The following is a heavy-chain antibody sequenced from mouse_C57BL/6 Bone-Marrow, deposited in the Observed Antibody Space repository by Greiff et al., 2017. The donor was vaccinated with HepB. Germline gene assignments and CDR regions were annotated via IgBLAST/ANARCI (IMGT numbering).Heavy chain of an antibody. CDR1: GYTFTDYY. V-gene: IGHV1-19*01. J-gene: IGHJ3*01. D-gene: IGHD2-4*01. CDR2: INPYNGGT. CDR3: ARRGIYYDYVAWFAY. Sequence: EVKLVESGPVLVKPGASVKMSCKASGYTFTDYYMNWVKQSHGKSLEWIGVINPYNGGTSYHQKFKGKATLTVDKSSSTAYMELNSLTSEDSAVYYCARRGIYYDYVAWFAYWGQGTLVTVSA.